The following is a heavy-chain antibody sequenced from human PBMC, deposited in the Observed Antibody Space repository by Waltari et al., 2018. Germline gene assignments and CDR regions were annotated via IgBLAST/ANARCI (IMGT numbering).Heavy chain of an antibody. V-gene: IGHV4-39*07. CDR2: IYYSGST. CDR3: ARVGRSGYDYTLFDY. D-gene: IGHD5-12*01. CDR1: GGSISSSSYY. Sequence: QLQLQESGPGLVKPSETLSLTCTVSGGSISSSSYYWGWIRQPPGKGLEWIGSIYYSGSTYYNPSLKGRVTISVDTSKNQFSLKLSSVTAADTAVYYCARVGRSGYDYTLFDYWGQGTLVTVSS. J-gene: IGHJ4*02.